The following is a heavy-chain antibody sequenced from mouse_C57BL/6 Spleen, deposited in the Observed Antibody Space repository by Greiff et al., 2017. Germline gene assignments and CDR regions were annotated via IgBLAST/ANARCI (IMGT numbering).Heavy chain of an antibody. J-gene: IGHJ2*01. CDR3: ARRGMVTNFDY. V-gene: IGHV1-26*01. CDR1: GYTFTDYY. CDR2: INPNNGGT. Sequence: EVQLQQSGPELVKPGASVKISCKASGYTFTDYYMNWVKQSHGKSLEWIGDINPNNGGTSYNQKFKGKATLTVDKSSSTAYMELRSLTSEDSAVYYCARRGMVTNFDYWGQGTTLTVSS. D-gene: IGHD2-2*01.